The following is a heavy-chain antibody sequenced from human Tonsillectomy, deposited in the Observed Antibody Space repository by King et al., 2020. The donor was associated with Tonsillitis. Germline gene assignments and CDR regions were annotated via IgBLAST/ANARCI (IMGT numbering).Heavy chain of an antibody. J-gene: IGHJ4*02. Sequence: VQLVESGGGLVQPGGSLRLSCAASGFTFSSYWMSWVRQAPGKGLEWVANIKQDGSEKYYVDSVKGRFTISRDNAKNSLYLQMNSLRAEDTAVYYCARVEDIAAGGIYYFDYWGQGTLVTVSS. CDR1: GFTFSSYW. D-gene: IGHD6-13*01. CDR2: IKQDGSEK. CDR3: ARVEDIAAGGIYYFDY. V-gene: IGHV3-7*03.